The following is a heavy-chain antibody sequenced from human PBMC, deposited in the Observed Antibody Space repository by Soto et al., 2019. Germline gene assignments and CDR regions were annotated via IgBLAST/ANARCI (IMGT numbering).Heavy chain of an antibody. J-gene: IGHJ6*02. Sequence: VSVKVSCKASGYTFTSYAMHWVRQAPGQRLEWMGWINAGNGNTKYSQKFQGRVTITRDTSASTAYMELSSLRSEDTAVYYCARDLLSSGWQNYYYYGMDVWGQGTTVTVSS. CDR2: INAGNGNT. CDR1: GYTFTSYA. CDR3: ARDLLSSGWQNYYYYGMDV. D-gene: IGHD6-19*01. V-gene: IGHV1-3*01.